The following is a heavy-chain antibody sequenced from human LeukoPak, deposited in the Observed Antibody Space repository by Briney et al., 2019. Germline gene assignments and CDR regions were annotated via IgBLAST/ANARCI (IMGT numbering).Heavy chain of an antibody. V-gene: IGHV5-51*01. Sequence: GESLKISCKGSGYSFTSYWIGWVRQMPGKGLEWMGIIYPGDSDTRYSPSFQGQVTISADKSISTAYPQWSSLKASDTAMYYCARGYCSSTSCWGSSDYWGQGTLVTVSS. J-gene: IGHJ4*02. CDR2: IYPGDSDT. D-gene: IGHD2-2*01. CDR3: ARGYCSSTSCWGSSDY. CDR1: GYSFTSYW.